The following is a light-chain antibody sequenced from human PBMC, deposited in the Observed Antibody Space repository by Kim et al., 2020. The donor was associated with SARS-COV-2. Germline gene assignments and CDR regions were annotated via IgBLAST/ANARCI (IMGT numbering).Light chain of an antibody. CDR3: QAWDSSTWV. V-gene: IGLV3-1*01. J-gene: IGLJ3*02. Sequence: SGSPGQTASITCSGDKLGDKYACWYQQKPGQSPVLVSYQDSKRPSGIPERFSGSNSGNTATLTISGTQAMDEADYYCQAWDSSTWVFGGGTKLTVL. CDR2: QDS. CDR1: KLGDKY.